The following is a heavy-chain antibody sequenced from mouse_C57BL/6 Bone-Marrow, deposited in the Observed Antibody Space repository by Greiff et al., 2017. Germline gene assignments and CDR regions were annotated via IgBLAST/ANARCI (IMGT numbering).Heavy chain of an antibody. Sequence: EVKVVESGGGLVQPGGSMKLSCVASGFTFSNYWMNWVRQSPEKGLEWVAQIRLKSDNYATHYAESVKGRFTIYRDDSKSSVYLQMNNLRSEDTGIYYCAGGGRIYYYDGSDYWGQGTTLTVSS. CDR2: IRLKSDNYAT. CDR3: AGGGRIYYYDGSDY. V-gene: IGHV6-3*01. D-gene: IGHD1-1*01. CDR1: GFTFSNYW. J-gene: IGHJ2*01.